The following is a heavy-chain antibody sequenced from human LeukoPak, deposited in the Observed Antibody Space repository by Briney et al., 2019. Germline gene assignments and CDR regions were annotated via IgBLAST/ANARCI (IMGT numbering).Heavy chain of an antibody. CDR2: TWYDGSNK. Sequence: GRSLRLSCAAAGFTFSSNGMHWDRQTPGKGLEWVEVTWYDGSNKCYADSVKGRFTISRDNSKNTLYLQMNSLRAEDFFFSSRGRHTRYGSGSYLDYWGQGTLVTVSS. CDR1: GFTFSSNG. J-gene: IGHJ4*02. D-gene: IGHD3-10*01. V-gene: IGHV3-33*01. CDR3: GRHTRYGSGSYLDY.